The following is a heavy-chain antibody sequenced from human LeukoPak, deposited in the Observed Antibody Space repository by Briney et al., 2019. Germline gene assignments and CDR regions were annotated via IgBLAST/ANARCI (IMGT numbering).Heavy chain of an antibody. CDR3: AKEGVTMIVVAYFQH. CDR1: GFTFSSYA. CDR2: ISGSGGST. J-gene: IGHJ1*01. Sequence: RGSLRLSFAASGFTFSSYAMSWVRQAPGKGLEWVSAISGSGGSTYYADSVKGQFTISRDNSKNTLYLQMNSLRAEDTAVYYCAKEGVTMIVVAYFQHWGQGTLVTVSS. V-gene: IGHV3-23*01. D-gene: IGHD3-22*01.